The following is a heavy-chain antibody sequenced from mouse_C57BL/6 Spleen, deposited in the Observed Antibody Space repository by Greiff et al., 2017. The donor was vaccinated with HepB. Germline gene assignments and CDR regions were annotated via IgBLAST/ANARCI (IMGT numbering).Heavy chain of an antibody. V-gene: IGHV1-5*01. Sequence: EVKLQESGTVLARPGASVKMSCKTSGYTFTSYWMHWVKQRPGQGLEWIGAIYPGNSDTSYNQKFKGKAKLTAVTSASTAYMELSSLTNEDSAVYYGTRSELIDDGYSDAMDYWGQGASVTVSS. D-gene: IGHD2-3*01. CDR1: GYTFTSYW. J-gene: IGHJ4*01. CDR3: TRSELIDDGYSDAMDY. CDR2: IYPGNSDT.